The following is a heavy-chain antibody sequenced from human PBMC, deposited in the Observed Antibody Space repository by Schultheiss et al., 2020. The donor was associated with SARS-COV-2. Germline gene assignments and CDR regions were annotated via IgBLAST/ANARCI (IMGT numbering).Heavy chain of an antibody. D-gene: IGHD5-24*01. CDR2: IYYSGST. V-gene: IGHV4-39*01. CDR1: GGSISSSSYY. Sequence: SETLSLTCTVSGGSISSSSYYWGWIRQPPGKGLEWIGSIYYSGSTYYNPSLKSRVTISVDTSKNQFSLKLSSVTAADTAVYYCAGKRDGGFDYWGQGTLVTVSS. J-gene: IGHJ4*02. CDR3: AGKRDGGFDY.